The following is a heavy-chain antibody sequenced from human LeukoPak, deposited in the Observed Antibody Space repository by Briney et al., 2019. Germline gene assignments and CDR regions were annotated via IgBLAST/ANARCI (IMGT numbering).Heavy chain of an antibody. CDR1: GGSISTYY. D-gene: IGHD2-15*01. CDR3: ARVLASDSDYYYYGMDV. V-gene: IGHV4-59*01. Sequence: SETLSLTCTVSGGSISTYYWSWIRQPPGKGLEWIGYIYYSGSTNYNPSLKSRVTISVDTSKNQFSLKLSSVTAADTAEYYCARVLASDSDYYYYGMDVWGQGTTVTVSS. CDR2: IYYSGST. J-gene: IGHJ6*02.